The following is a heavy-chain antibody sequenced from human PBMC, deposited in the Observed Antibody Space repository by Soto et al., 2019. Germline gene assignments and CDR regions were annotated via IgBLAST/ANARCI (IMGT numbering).Heavy chain of an antibody. Sequence: QAQLVESGGGVVQPGRSLRLSCAASGFTFNNYAMHWVRQAPGKGLERVAVISHDGSIEYYPDSVKGRFTTSRDNSKNTLYLEMNSLRAEDTAVYYCARDSRSTGQGAFDIWGQGTMVIVSS. J-gene: IGHJ3*02. D-gene: IGHD3-16*01. CDR1: GFTFNNYA. CDR2: ISHDGSIE. V-gene: IGHV3-30*03. CDR3: ARDSRSTGQGAFDI.